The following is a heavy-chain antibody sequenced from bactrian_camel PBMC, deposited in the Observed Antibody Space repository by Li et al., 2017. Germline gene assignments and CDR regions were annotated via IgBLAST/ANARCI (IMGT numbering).Heavy chain of an antibody. CDR3: AADLGGDRRCMACVASGACY. D-gene: IGHD1*01. CDR2: IDTTGMP. CDR1: GNNVDKYC. V-gene: IGHV3S53*01. J-gene: IGHJ4*01. Sequence: HVQLVESGGGSVQAGESLRLSCTASGNNVDKYCLGWFRQAPGKEREGVAAIDTTGMPTYTYSVKDRFTISKDNVKNTLYLQMNSLEVDDTAMYYCAADLGGDRRCMACVASGACYWGQGTQVTVS.